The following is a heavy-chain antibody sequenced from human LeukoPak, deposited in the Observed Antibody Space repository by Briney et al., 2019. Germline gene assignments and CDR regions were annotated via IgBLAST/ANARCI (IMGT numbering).Heavy chain of an antibody. V-gene: IGHV1-8*03. CDR2: MNPNSGNT. CDR3: ARVRWPTTGDKEVRGVITGGLYMDV. D-gene: IGHD3-10*01. J-gene: IGHJ6*03. Sequence: RASVKVSCKASGYTFTSYDINWVRQATGQGLEWMGWMNPNSGNTGYAQKFQGRVTITRNTSISTAYMELSSLRSEDTAVYYCARVRWPTTGDKEVRGVITGGLYMDVWGKGTTVTVSS. CDR1: GYTFTSYD.